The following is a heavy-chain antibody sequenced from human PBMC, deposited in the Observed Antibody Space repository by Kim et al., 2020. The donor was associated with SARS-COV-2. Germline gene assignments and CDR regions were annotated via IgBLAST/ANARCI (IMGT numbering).Heavy chain of an antibody. J-gene: IGHJ4*02. Sequence: GGSLRLSCAASGFTFSSYAMSWVRQAPGKGLEWVSDISGSGGSTYYVDSVKGRFTISRDNSKNTLYLQMNSLRAEDTAVYYCANDEVYYYDSSDGGSFGWGQGTLVTVSS. CDR3: ANDEVYYYDSSDGGSFG. CDR2: ISGSGGST. CDR1: GFTFSSYA. V-gene: IGHV3-23*01. D-gene: IGHD3-22*01.